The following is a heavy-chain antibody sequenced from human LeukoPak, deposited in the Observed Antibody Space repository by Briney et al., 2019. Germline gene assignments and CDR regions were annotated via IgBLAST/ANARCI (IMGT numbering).Heavy chain of an antibody. Sequence: GGSLRLSCVASGFPFGSFALHWVRQAPGKGLEWVSSINPSSAYIYHADSVKGRLTISRDNAKNSLYLQMDSLRVEDTAVYYCARGSYGDYEYWGQGTLVTVSS. CDR2: INPSSAYI. J-gene: IGHJ4*02. CDR3: ARGSYGDYEY. D-gene: IGHD4-17*01. CDR1: GFPFGSFA. V-gene: IGHV3-21*01.